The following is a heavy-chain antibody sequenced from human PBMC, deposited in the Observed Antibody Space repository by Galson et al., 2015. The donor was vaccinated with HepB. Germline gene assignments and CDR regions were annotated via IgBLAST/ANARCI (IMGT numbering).Heavy chain of an antibody. CDR2: IYANNGDT. CDR1: GYTFTDYY. Sequence: SVKVSCKASGYTFTDYYIHWVRQTPGQGLEWMGWIYANNGDTDYAPKFQGRVTMTLDTSISTAYVELNRLTSDDSAVYFCGRGGYSGYDWGFWGQGTLVNVSS. J-gene: IGHJ4*02. D-gene: IGHD5-12*01. V-gene: IGHV1-2*02. CDR3: GRGGYSGYDWGF.